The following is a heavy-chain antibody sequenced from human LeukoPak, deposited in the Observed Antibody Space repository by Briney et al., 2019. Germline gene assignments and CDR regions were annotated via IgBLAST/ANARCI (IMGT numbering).Heavy chain of an antibody. J-gene: IGHJ4*02. CDR3: ARGPRSRLRLRGKHIYFDY. Sequence: SETLSLTCTVSGGSISSYYWSWIRQPPGKGLEWIGEINHSGSTNYNPSLKSRVTISVDTSKNQFSLKLSSVTAADTAVYYCARGPRSRLRLRGKHIYFDYWGQGTLVTVSS. CDR1: GGSISSYY. CDR2: INHSGST. V-gene: IGHV4-34*01. D-gene: IGHD4-17*01.